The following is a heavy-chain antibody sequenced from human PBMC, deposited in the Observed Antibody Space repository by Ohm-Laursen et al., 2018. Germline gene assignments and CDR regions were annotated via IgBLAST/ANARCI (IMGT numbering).Heavy chain of an antibody. J-gene: IGHJ4*02. V-gene: IGHV3-48*03. CDR2: ISSSGSTI. CDR3: AREAAAADDFFDY. Sequence: GSLRLSCTASGFTFSSYEMNWVRQAPGKGLEWVSYISSSGSTIYYADSVKGRFTISRDNAKNSLYLQMNSLRAEDTAVYYCAREAAAADDFFDYWGQGTLVTVSS. CDR1: GFTFSSYE. D-gene: IGHD6-13*01.